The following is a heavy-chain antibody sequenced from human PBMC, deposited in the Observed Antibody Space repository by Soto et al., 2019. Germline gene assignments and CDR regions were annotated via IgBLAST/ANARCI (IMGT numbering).Heavy chain of an antibody. D-gene: IGHD6-13*01. CDR3: ARYSSNWFQTEGMDV. CDR1: GGSISTYY. CDR2: IDTSGNT. Sequence: PSETLSLTCTVSGGSISTYYWSWIRQPAGKGLEWIGRIDTSGNTNYNPSLKSRVTMSVDTSKKLFSLKLTSVTAADTAVYYCARYSSNWFQTEGMDVWGQGTTVTVSS. V-gene: IGHV4-4*07. J-gene: IGHJ6*02.